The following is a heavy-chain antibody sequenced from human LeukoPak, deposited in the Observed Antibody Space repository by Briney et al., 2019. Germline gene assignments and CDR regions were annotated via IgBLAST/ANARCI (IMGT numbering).Heavy chain of an antibody. Sequence: SQTLSLTCTVSGGSISSGDYYWSWIRQPPGKGLEWIGYIYYSGSTYYNPSLKSRVTISVDTSKNQFSLKLSSVTAADTAVYYCARASSRDGYNFLGSWGQGTLVTVSS. CDR2: IYYSGST. CDR3: ARASSRDGYNFLGS. D-gene: IGHD5-24*01. CDR1: GGSISSGDYY. J-gene: IGHJ4*02. V-gene: IGHV4-30-4*01.